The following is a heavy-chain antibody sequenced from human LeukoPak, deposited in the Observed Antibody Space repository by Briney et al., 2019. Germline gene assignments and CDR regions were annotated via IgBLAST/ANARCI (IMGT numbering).Heavy chain of an antibody. Sequence: SETLSLTCSVSGGSINTSTYYWGWIRQPPGKGLEWIGSIYHSGSTYYNPSLKSRVTISVDTSKNQFSLKLSSVTAADTAVYYCARELRYDNSDSGAFWGQGTLVTVSS. D-gene: IGHD3-22*01. CDR3: ARELRYDNSDSGAF. CDR1: GGSINTSTYY. CDR2: IYHSGST. V-gene: IGHV4-39*07. J-gene: IGHJ4*02.